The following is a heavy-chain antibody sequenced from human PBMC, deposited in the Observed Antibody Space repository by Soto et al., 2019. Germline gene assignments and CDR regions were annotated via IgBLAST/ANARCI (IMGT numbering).Heavy chain of an antibody. J-gene: IGHJ4*02. CDR2: IVPNSGGT. Sequence: GXSVKVSCKDSVYNFNCYYLHWLRQAPGQGLEWMGWIVPNSGGTYSAQKFQGRLTLTRDSSISTTYLELSSLTSDDTAVYYCARGFLYCSDGACYVDYWGQGTLVTVSS. V-gene: IGHV1-2*02. CDR1: VYNFNCYY. D-gene: IGHD2-15*01. CDR3: ARGFLYCSDGACYVDY.